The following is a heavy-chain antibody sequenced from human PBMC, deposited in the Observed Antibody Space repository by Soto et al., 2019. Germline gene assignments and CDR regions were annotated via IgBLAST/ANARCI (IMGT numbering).Heavy chain of an antibody. J-gene: IGHJ4*02. CDR3: ARSGYVLQSLWEPVAATEFYY. D-gene: IGHD5-12*01. CDR1: GFTFSSYA. Sequence: GGSLRLSCAASGFTFSSYAMHWVRQAPGKGLEWVAVISYDGSNKYYADSVKGRFTISRVNSKNTLYLQMNSLRAEDTAVYYCARSGYVLQSLWEPVAATEFYYWGQGTLVTVSS. V-gene: IGHV3-30-3*01. CDR2: ISYDGSNK.